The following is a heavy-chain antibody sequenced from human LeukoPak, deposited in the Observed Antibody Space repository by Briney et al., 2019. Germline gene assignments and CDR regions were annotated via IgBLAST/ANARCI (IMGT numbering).Heavy chain of an antibody. CDR2: ISHDGSNK. V-gene: IGHV3-30*18. D-gene: IGHD3-10*01. Sequence: GGSLRLSCVASGFTFSRYGMHWVGQAPGKGVEGVAVISHDGSNKYYGESVKGRFTICRDNCKKKLYMQMNSLRAEDTAVYYCANENYYGSGSYPDYWGQGTLVTVSS. CDR3: ANENYYGSGSYPDY. CDR1: GFTFSRYG. J-gene: IGHJ4*02.